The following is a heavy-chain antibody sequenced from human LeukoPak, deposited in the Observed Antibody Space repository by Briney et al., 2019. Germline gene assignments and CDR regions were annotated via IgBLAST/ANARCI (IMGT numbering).Heavy chain of an antibody. V-gene: IGHV4-30-2*01. CDR3: ASLAARGDYYYYYMDV. J-gene: IGHJ6*03. D-gene: IGHD6-6*01. CDR2: IYHSGST. Sequence: SETLSLTCTVSGGSLSSGGYYWSWIRQPPGKGLEWIGYIYHSGSTYYNPSLKSRVTISVDRSKNQFSLKLSSVTGADTAVYYCASLAARGDYYYYYMDVWGKGTTVTVSS. CDR1: GGSLSSGGYY.